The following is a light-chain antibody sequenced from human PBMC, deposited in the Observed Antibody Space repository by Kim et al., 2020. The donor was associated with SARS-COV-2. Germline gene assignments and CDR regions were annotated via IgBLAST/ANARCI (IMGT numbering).Light chain of an antibody. CDR3: SSYTSTNTLV. J-gene: IGLJ2*01. Sequence: GHPITLSCTGSGSDVGGYSDVSCHQQYPRKAPKIMIYEVTKRPSGVSNRFSGAEAGNTASLTISGLQAEDEADYYCSSYTSTNTLVFGGGTQLTVL. CDR1: GSDVGGYSD. V-gene: IGLV2-14*01. CDR2: EVT.